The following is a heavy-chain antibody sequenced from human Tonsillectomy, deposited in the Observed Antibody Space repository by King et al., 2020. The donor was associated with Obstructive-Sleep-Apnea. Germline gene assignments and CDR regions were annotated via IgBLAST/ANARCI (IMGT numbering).Heavy chain of an antibody. Sequence: VQLQESGPGLGKPSQTLSLTCAVSGGSISSGAYSWNWIGHPPGKGLEWIGHTFYGGSTYYNPSLKSRITISIDTFENQFSLKLNSVTAADTAVYYCVREYCSGGSCSLDYWGQGTPVTVSS. D-gene: IGHD2-15*01. CDR1: GGSISSGAYS. J-gene: IGHJ4*02. CDR3: VREYCSGGSCSLDY. CDR2: TFYGGST. V-gene: IGHV4-30-4*07.